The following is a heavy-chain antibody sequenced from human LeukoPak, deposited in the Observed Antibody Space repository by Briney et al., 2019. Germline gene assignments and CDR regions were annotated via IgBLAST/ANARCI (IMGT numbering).Heavy chain of an antibody. CDR1: GFTFSTYQ. V-gene: IGHV3-30-3*01. Sequence: GGSLRLSCAASGFTFSTYQMHWVRQAPGKGLEWVSFISKDGTTKYYADSVKGRFTISSDNSKNIVFLQMDSLTTEDTAVYYCARTWYNNSFDHWGQGTLVTVSS. D-gene: IGHD1-14*01. J-gene: IGHJ1*01. CDR2: ISKDGTTK. CDR3: ARTWYNNSFDH.